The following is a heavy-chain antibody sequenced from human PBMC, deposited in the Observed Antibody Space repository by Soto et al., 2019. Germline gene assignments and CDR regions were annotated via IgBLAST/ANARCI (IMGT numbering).Heavy chain of an antibody. Sequence: EVQLVESGGGLVKPGGSLRLSCAASGFTFSSYSMNWVRQAPGKGLEWVSAISGSGGSTYYADSVKGRFTISRDNSKNTLYLQMNSLRAEDTAVYYCAKFPRYDILTGSYFDYWGQGTLVTVSS. J-gene: IGHJ4*02. D-gene: IGHD3-9*01. V-gene: IGHV3-23*04. CDR3: AKFPRYDILTGSYFDY. CDR2: ISGSGGST. CDR1: GFTFSSYS.